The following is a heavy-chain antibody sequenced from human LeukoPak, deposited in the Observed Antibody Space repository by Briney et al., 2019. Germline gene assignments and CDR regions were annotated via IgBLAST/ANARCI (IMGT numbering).Heavy chain of an antibody. Sequence: SETLSLTCTVSGGSISSYYWSWIRQPPGKGLEWIGYIYYSGSTNYNPSLKSRVTISVDTSKNQFSLKLSSVTAADTAVYYCARDDYGDYVFDYWGQGTLATVSS. CDR3: ARDDYGDYVFDY. J-gene: IGHJ4*02. D-gene: IGHD4-17*01. V-gene: IGHV4-59*01. CDR1: GGSISSYY. CDR2: IYYSGST.